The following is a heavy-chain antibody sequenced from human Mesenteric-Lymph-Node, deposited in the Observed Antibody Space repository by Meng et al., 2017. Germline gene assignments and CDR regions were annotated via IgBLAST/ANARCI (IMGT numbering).Heavy chain of an antibody. CDR3: ARASYGSGSPLGESWFDP. CDR1: VASSSSGGDY. V-gene: IGHV4-31*03. D-gene: IGHD3-10*01. CDR2: IHDSGST. J-gene: IGHJ5*02. Sequence: QVQLKTAGQGLFKPSQTLSLTCIVSVASSSSGGDYWSWIRRHPGKGLEWIGYIHDSGSTYYNPSLKSRVTISADTSKNQFSPKLSSVTAADTAVYYCARASYGSGSPLGESWFDPWGQGTLVTVSS.